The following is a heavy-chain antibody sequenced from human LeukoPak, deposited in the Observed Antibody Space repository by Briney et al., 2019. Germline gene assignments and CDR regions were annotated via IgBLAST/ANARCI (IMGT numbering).Heavy chain of an antibody. CDR3: ARWVLTGTTGYFDY. CDR2: INHSGST. CDR1: GGSFSGYY. V-gene: IGHV4-34*01. Sequence: SETLSLTCAVYGGSFSGYYWSWIRQPPGKGLEWIGEINHSGSTNYNPSLKSRVTISVDTSKNQFSLKLSSVTTADTAVYYCARWVLTGTTGYFDYWGQGTLVTVSS. J-gene: IGHJ4*02. D-gene: IGHD3-9*01.